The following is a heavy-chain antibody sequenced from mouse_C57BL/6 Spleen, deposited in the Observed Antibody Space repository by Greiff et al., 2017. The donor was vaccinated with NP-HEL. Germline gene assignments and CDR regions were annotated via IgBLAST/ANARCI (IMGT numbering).Heavy chain of an antibody. J-gene: IGHJ3*01. CDR1: GFTFSSYA. V-gene: IGHV5-4*01. CDR3: ARDLACYLFAY. Sequence: EVQGVESGGGLVKPGGSLKLSCAASGFTFSSYAMSWVRQTPEKRLEWVATISDGGSYTYYPDNVKGRFTISRDNAKNNLYLQMSHLKSEDTAMYYCARDLACYLFAYWGQGTLVTVSA. CDR2: ISDGGSYT. D-gene: IGHD2-12*01.